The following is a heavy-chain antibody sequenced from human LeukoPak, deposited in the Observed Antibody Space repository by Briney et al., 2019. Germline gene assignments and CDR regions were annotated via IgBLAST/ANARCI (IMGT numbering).Heavy chain of an antibody. V-gene: IGHV4-61*01. Sequence: SETLSLTCTVYGGSIGRSSYYWSWIRQPPGKGLEWIGYIYYSGSTNYNPSLKSRVTISVDTSKNQFSLKLSSVTAADTAVYYCARSIAAAGTFNWFDPWGQGTLVTVSS. D-gene: IGHD6-13*01. CDR2: IYYSGST. CDR3: ARSIAAAGTFNWFDP. J-gene: IGHJ5*02. CDR1: GGSIGRSSYY.